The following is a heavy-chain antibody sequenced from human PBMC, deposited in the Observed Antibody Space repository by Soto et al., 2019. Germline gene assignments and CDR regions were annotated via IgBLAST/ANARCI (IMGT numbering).Heavy chain of an antibody. J-gene: IGHJ4*02. CDR3: AKGLVKRERITMIVVVTPFDH. Sequence: EVQLVESGGSLVQPGRSLRLSCAASGFTFDDYAMHWVRQAPGKGLEWVAGLSWSSGSIGYGDSVKGRFTISRDNAKNSLYLQMNSLGAEDTALYYCAKGLVKRERITMIVVVTPFDHWGQGTLVTVSS. D-gene: IGHD3-22*01. V-gene: IGHV3-9*01. CDR2: LSWSSGSI. CDR1: GFTFDDYA.